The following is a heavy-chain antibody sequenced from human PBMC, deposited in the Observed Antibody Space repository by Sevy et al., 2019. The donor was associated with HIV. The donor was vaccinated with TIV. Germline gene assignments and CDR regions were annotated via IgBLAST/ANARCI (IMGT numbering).Heavy chain of an antibody. CDR3: ARGKVLFDY. V-gene: IGHV4-59*01. CDR2: MYYNGST. D-gene: IGHD2-8*01. Sequence: SETLSLNCSVSGGSISSFYWSWIRQPPGKGLGCIGYMYYNGSTNHNPSIRKRVTTSVDTSKNQFSLKLSSVTAADTAVYFCARGKVLFDYWGQVTLVTVSS. CDR1: GGSISSFY. J-gene: IGHJ4*02.